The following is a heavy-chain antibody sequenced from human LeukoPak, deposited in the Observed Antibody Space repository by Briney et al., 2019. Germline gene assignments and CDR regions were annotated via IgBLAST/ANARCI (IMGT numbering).Heavy chain of an antibody. D-gene: IGHD1-14*01. V-gene: IGHV1-2*06. CDR1: GYTFTVYY. Sequence: ASVTVSFKTSGYTFTVYYMHWVRQAPGQGLEWMGRINPNSGDTNYAQKFQGRVTMTGDTSITTAYMELNSLRSDDTAVYYCAKAKPQGSDRDFDYWGQGTLVTVSS. J-gene: IGHJ4*02. CDR2: INPNSGDT. CDR3: AKAKPQGSDRDFDY.